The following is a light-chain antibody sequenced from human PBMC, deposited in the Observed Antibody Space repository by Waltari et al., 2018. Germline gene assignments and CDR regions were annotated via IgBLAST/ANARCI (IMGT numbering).Light chain of an antibody. J-gene: IGLJ3*02. Sequence: QLFLTQSPSASAPLGPSVKLTCTLSSVHTNNLIAWHHQHPKKGPRYLMKVNSDGSHNKGDKNPERFSGSSYGAERYLTIASLQSEDEADYYCQTGGHGTWVFGGGTKLTVL. V-gene: IGLV4-69*01. CDR2: VNSDGSH. CDR1: SVHTNNL. CDR3: QTGGHGTWV.